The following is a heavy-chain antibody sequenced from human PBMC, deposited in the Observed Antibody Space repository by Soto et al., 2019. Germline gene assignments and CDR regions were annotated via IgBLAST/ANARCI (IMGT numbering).Heavy chain of an antibody. J-gene: IGHJ4*02. D-gene: IGHD1-1*01. Sequence: SETLSLTCTVSGGSISSYYWSWIRQPPGKGLEWIGYIYYSGSTNYNPSLKSRVTISVDTSKNQFSLKLSSVTAADTAVYYCASLLEPTQFDYWGQGTLVTVSS. CDR2: IYYSGST. V-gene: IGHV4-59*01. CDR1: GGSISSYY. CDR3: ASLLEPTQFDY.